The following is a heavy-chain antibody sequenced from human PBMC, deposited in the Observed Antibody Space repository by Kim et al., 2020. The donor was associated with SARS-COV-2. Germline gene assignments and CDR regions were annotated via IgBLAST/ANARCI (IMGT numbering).Heavy chain of an antibody. V-gene: IGHV3-23*01. CDR1: GFTFTTYA. CDR2: ISGSGGDT. D-gene: IGHD5-12*01. J-gene: IGHJ4*01. Sequence: GGSLRLSCAASGFTFTTYAMTWVRQAPGKGLEWVSTISGSGGDTYYADSVKGRFTISRDNSKNTLYLQMNNLRAEDTAVYYCAKHLREIVATLVDYWGHGTLVTVSS. CDR3: AKHLREIVATLVDY.